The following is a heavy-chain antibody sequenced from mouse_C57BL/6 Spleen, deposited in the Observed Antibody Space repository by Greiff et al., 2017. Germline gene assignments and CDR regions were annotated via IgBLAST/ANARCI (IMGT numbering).Heavy chain of an antibody. CDR1: GYTFTSYW. Sequence: VQLQQPGAELVKPGASVKLSCKASGYTFTSYWMHWVKQRPGQGLEWIGMIHPNSGSTNYNEKFKSKATLTVDNASSTAYMQLSSLTSEDSAVYCCARRNLLFAMDYWGQGTSVTVSS. J-gene: IGHJ4*01. CDR3: ARRNLLFAMDY. V-gene: IGHV1-64*01. CDR2: IHPNSGST. D-gene: IGHD2-10*01.